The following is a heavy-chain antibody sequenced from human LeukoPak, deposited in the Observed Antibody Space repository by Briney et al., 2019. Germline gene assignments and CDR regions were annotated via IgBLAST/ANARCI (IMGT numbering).Heavy chain of an antibody. Sequence: GGSLRLSCAASGFTFDDYAMHWVRQAPGKGLEWVSGISWNSGSIGYADSVKGRFTISRDNAKNSLYLQMSSLRAEDMALYYCAKGGGAVAGTGEAFDIWSQGTMVTVSS. V-gene: IGHV3-9*03. CDR1: GFTFDDYA. D-gene: IGHD6-19*01. J-gene: IGHJ3*02. CDR2: ISWNSGSI. CDR3: AKGGGAVAGTGEAFDI.